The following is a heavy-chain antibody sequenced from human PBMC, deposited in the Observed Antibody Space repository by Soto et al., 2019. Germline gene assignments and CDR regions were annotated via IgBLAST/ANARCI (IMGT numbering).Heavy chain of an antibody. CDR3: ARLVWGLVSY. CDR2: IYYSGST. Sequence: QLQLQESGPGLVKPSETLSLTCTVSGGSITGGVYYWGWIGQPPGKGREWIGIIYYSGSTYYNPSLKSRVTISVDTSKNQFSLKLTSVTAADTAVYYCARLVWGLVSYWGQGTLVTVSS. V-gene: IGHV4-39*01. D-gene: IGHD3-16*01. CDR1: GGSITGGVYY. J-gene: IGHJ4*02.